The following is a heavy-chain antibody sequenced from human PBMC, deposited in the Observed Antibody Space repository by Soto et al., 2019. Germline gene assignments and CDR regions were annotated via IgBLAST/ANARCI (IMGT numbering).Heavy chain of an antibody. CDR2: ISGTSSYI. V-gene: IGHV3-21*01. D-gene: IGHD2-2*01. Sequence: EVQLVESGGGLVKPGGSLRLSCAASGVTFSTYSMNWVRQAPGKGLEWVSSISGTSSYIYYIDSVRGRFTISRDNAKNSLYLQMNRLRAEDTAVYYCARMGAGYCSSISCYPSPTMGYGMDVWGQGTTVTVSS. CDR3: ARMGAGYCSSISCYPSPTMGYGMDV. J-gene: IGHJ6*02. CDR1: GVTFSTYS.